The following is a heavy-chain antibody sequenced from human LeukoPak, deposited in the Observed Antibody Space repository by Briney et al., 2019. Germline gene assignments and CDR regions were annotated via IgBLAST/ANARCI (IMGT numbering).Heavy chain of an antibody. CDR2: INRDGSTT. V-gene: IGHV3-74*01. J-gene: IGHJ4*02. Sequence: PGWSLTLYCALFGFPFSTSWLHWVRQATGQGLVCLSSINRDGSTTSYADSVKGRFTISRDNAKNTLYLQMNSLRAEDTAVYYCAREEYCSADCMRYFDYWGQGALVTVSS. CDR1: GFPFSTSW. CDR3: AREEYCSADCMRYFDY. D-gene: IGHD2-15*01.